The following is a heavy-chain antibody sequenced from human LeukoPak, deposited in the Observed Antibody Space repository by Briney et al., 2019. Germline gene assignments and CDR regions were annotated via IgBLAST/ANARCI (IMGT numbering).Heavy chain of an antibody. Sequence: SETLSLTCTVSGGSISSYYWSWIRQPPGKGLEWIGEINHSGSTNYNPSLKSRVTISVDTSKNQFSLKLSPVTAADTAVYYCASLYCTNGVCYTPDYWGQGTLVTVSS. J-gene: IGHJ4*02. D-gene: IGHD2-8*01. CDR3: ASLYCTNGVCYTPDY. V-gene: IGHV4-34*01. CDR1: GGSISSYY. CDR2: INHSGST.